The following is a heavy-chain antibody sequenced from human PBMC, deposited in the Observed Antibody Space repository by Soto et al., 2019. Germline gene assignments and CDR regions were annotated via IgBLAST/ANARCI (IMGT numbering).Heavy chain of an antibody. CDR1: GFTFSDYY. D-gene: IGHD4-17*01. CDR3: ARDSNGNYLGVDN. J-gene: IGHJ4*02. V-gene: IGHV3-11*01. Sequence: QVQLVESGGGLVKAGESLRRSCAASGFTFSDYYMSWIRQAPGKCLEWVSYISSSGDSIYYADSVKGRFTVSRDNARNSLFLQMNSLGADDTAVYYCARDSNGNYLGVDNWGQGTLVTVSS. CDR2: ISSSGDSI.